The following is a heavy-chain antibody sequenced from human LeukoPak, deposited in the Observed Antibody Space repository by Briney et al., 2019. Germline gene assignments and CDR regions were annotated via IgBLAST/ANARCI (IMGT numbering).Heavy chain of an antibody. D-gene: IGHD6-13*01. CDR2: INWNAGNI. CDR1: GFTFDDYG. V-gene: IGHV3-20*04. J-gene: IGHJ2*01. Sequence: PGGSLRLSCAASGFTFDDYGMSWVRHVPGKGPEWVSGINWNAGNIGYADSVRGRFTISRDNDKNSLYPQMNSRRAQDTALYYCARDRGYSSSWYSRSGYFDLWGRGTLVTVSS. CDR3: ARDRGYSSSWYSRSGYFDL.